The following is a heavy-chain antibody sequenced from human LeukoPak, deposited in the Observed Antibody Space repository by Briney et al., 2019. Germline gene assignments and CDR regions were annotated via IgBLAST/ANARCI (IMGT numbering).Heavy chain of an antibody. D-gene: IGHD3-22*01. Sequence: PSETLSLTCTVSGGSISSYYWSWLRQPPGKGLEWIGYIYYSGSTNYNPSLKSRVTISVDTSKNQFSLTLSSVTAADTAVYYCAGSPHDSSGPNDYWGQGTLVTVSS. V-gene: IGHV4-59*01. CDR2: IYYSGST. CDR3: AGSPHDSSGPNDY. CDR1: GGSISSYY. J-gene: IGHJ4*02.